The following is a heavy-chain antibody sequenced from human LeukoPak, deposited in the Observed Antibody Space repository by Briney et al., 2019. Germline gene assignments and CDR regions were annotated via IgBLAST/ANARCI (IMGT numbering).Heavy chain of an antibody. D-gene: IGHD3-22*01. J-gene: IGHJ4*02. Sequence: GGSLRLSCAASGFTFSSYGMHWVRQAPGKGPEWVSYISFSGSPTQYADSVKGRFTISRDNAKNSLYLQMNSLRDEDTAVYYCARDRAYYYDSSGYYYFDHWGQGTLVTVSS. CDR2: ISFSGSPT. CDR3: ARDRAYYYDSSGYYYFDH. CDR1: GFTFSSYG. V-gene: IGHV3-48*02.